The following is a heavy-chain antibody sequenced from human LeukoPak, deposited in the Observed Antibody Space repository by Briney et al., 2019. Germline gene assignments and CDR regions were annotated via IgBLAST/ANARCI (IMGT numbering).Heavy chain of an antibody. Sequence: GRSLRLSCAASGFTFSSYGMHWVRQAPGKGLEWVAVISYDGSNKYYADSVKGRFTISRDNSKNTLYLQMNSLRAEDTAAYYCAKNGGDPAFDIWGQGTMVTVSS. D-gene: IGHD4-23*01. CDR1: GFTFSSYG. V-gene: IGHV3-30*18. J-gene: IGHJ3*02. CDR2: ISYDGSNK. CDR3: AKNGGDPAFDI.